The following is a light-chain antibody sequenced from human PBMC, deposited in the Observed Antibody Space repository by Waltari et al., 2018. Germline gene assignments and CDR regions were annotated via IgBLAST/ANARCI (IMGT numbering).Light chain of an antibody. CDR1: QGISHW. V-gene: IGKV1-12*01. Sequence: IRMTQSPSTVSASVGDTVTLTCRASQGISHWLAWYQQRPGKAPKLLIYAGSNLQPGVPSRFSGSGSVTDFTLTITDLQPEDFGTYFCQQTNTFPLTFGQGTRLEIK. J-gene: IGKJ5*01. CDR2: AGS. CDR3: QQTNTFPLT.